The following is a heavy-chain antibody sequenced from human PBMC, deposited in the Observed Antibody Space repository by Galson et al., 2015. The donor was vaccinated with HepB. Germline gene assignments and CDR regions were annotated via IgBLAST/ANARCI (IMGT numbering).Heavy chain of an antibody. V-gene: IGHV5-51*01. CDR1: GSTFPTTW. CDR2: IYPGDSDT. CDR3: ARRAGDYGFDH. J-gene: IGHJ4*02. Sequence: QYGAEVNKPGESLRLSCKASGSTFPTTWIGWVRQMPGKGLEWMGIIYPGDSDTRYSPSIQGRVTFSADKSISTAHLHWSSLKASDTGMYDCARRAGDYGFDHWGQGTLVTVSS. D-gene: IGHD4-17*01.